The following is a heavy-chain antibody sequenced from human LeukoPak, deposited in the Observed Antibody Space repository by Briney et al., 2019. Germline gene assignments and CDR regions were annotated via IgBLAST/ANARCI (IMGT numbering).Heavy chain of an antibody. Sequence: PRGSLRVSCAASGFSFSSFWIHWVRQVPGKGLVWVSRINSDGFSTSYADSVKGRFTISRDNAKNTLYLQMNSLRAEDTAVYYCAGGTNGGYFDFWGHGTLVTVSS. CDR1: GFSFSSFW. D-gene: IGHD7-27*01. V-gene: IGHV3-74*01. CDR2: INSDGFST. CDR3: AGGTNGGYFDF. J-gene: IGHJ4*01.